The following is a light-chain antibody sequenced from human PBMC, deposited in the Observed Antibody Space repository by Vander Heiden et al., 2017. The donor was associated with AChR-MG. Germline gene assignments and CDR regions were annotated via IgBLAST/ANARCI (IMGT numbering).Light chain of an antibody. J-gene: IGLJ3*02. CDR2: EDI. V-gene: IGLV3-10*01. CDR1: ALPRKY. CDR3: YSTDGIGNHRV. Sequence: SYELTQPPSVSVSPGQTARITCSGDALPRKYGYWYQQKSGQAPVLVIYEDIKRPSGIPERFSGSSSGTMATLTISGAQVEDEADYFCYSTDGIGNHRVFGGGTKLTVL.